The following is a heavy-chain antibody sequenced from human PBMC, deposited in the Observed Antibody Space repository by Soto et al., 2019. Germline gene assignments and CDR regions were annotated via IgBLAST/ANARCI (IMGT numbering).Heavy chain of an antibody. CDR3: ARNEGDDSTNF. V-gene: IGHV1-18*04. J-gene: IGHJ4*02. CDR2: IATHDGSS. CDR1: GYTFTAYG. D-gene: IGHD3-22*01. Sequence: QVQLLQSGPEVKRPGASVKVSCQASGYTFTAYGLNWVRRAQGRGLEWMGRIATHDGSSVSAQRFKGRLTLTRDSLTGTAYMELGGLTSDDTGLYYCARNEGDDSTNFWGQGTLVTVSS.